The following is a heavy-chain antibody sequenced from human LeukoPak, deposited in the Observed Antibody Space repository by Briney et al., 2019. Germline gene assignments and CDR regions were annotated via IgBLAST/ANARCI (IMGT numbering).Heavy chain of an antibody. V-gene: IGHV3-74*01. Sequence: GGSLRLSCAASGXTFSSYWMHWVRXAPGKXLVWVSRINSDGSSTSYADSVKGRFTISRDNAKNTLYLQMNSLRAEDTAVYYCARAYCGGDCYPDYWGQGTLVTVSS. D-gene: IGHD2-21*02. CDR1: GXTFSSYW. CDR2: INSDGSST. J-gene: IGHJ4*02. CDR3: ARAYCGGDCYPDY.